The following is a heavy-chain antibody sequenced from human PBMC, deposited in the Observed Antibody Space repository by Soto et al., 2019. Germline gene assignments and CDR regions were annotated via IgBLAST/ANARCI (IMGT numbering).Heavy chain of an antibody. CDR2: ISGYNGNT. J-gene: IGHJ6*02. D-gene: IGHD6-19*01. CDR3: ARDQSTGWFGKESGMDV. CDR1: GYTFTSYA. V-gene: IGHV1-18*01. Sequence: QVQLVQSGAEVKKPGASVKVSCKASGYTFTSYAMHWVRQAPGQGLEWMGWISGYNGNTKYAQRLQGRVTMTTDTSTSTAYRELRSLTSDDTAVYFCARDQSTGWFGKESGMDVWGQGTTVTVSS.